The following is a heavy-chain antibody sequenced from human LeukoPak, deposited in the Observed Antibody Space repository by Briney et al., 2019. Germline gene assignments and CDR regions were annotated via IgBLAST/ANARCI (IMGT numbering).Heavy chain of an antibody. D-gene: IGHD6-19*01. CDR2: ISAYNGNT. CDR3: ARDLGSGWQRNFDY. J-gene: IGHJ4*02. CDR1: GYTFTGYY. V-gene: IGHV1-18*04. Sequence: ASVKVSCKASGYTFTGYYMHWVRQAPGQGLEWMGWISAYNGNTNYAQKLQGRVTMTTDTSTSTAYMELRSLRSDDTAGYYCARDLGSGWQRNFDYWGQGTLVTVSS.